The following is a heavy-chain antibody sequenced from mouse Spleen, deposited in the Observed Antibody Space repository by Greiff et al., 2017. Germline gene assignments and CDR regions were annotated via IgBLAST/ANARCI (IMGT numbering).Heavy chain of an antibody. CDR2: ISSGSSTI. V-gene: IGHV5-17*02. D-gene: IGHD1-2*01. CDR1: GFTFSSYG. Sequence: VQLKESGGGLVQPGGSRKLSCAASGFTFSSYGMHWVRQAPEKGLEWVAYISSGSSTIYYADTVKGRFTISRDNPKNTLFLQMTSLRSEDTAMYYCARSGYGLAWFAYWGQGTLVTVSA. J-gene: IGHJ3*01. CDR3: ARSGYGLAWFAY.